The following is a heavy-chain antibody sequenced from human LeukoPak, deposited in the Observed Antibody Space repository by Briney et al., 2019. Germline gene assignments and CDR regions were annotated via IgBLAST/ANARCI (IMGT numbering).Heavy chain of an antibody. CDR3: ARGPYSSGWLPFDY. Sequence: ASVKFSCKASGYTFTGYYKHWVRKAPGQGLEWMGWMNPNSSDTHYTQKFQGRVTMTSDTPISTAYLEVNRLTSDATAVYYCARGPYSSGWLPFDYWGQGTLVTVSS. D-gene: IGHD6-19*01. V-gene: IGHV1-2*02. J-gene: IGHJ4*02. CDR2: MNPNSSDT. CDR1: GYTFTGYY.